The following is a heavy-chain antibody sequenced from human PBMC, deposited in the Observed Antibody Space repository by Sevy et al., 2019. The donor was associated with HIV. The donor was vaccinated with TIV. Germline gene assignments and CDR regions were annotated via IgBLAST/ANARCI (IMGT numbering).Heavy chain of an antibody. D-gene: IGHD1-1*01. CDR1: GFTFSSYA. CDR2: ISYDGSNK. J-gene: IGHJ6*02. Sequence: GESLKISCAASGFTFSSYAMHWVRQAPGKGLEWVAVISYDGSNKYYADSVKGRFTISRDNSKNTLYLQMNSLRAEDTAVYYCARDPPSGDWNDHYYGMDVWGQGTTVTVSS. V-gene: IGHV3-30-3*01. CDR3: ARDPPSGDWNDHYYGMDV.